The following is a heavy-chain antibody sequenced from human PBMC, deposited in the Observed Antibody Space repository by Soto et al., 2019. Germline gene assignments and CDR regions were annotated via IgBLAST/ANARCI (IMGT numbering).Heavy chain of an antibody. D-gene: IGHD4-17*01. CDR1: GDSMDNNRW. V-gene: IGHV4-4*02. J-gene: IGHJ4*02. CDR3: ARGKVSRFYGEVDFFDY. CDR2: VTRSGST. Sequence: QVQLQESGPGLVKPSETLSLTCAVFGDSMDNNRWWSLVRQSPGKGLEWIGEVTRSGSTTYNPSHNSRVNLSKDTSNTHLSLPLSSVTAADPAVYYCARGKVSRFYGEVDFFDYWGLGTLVTVSS.